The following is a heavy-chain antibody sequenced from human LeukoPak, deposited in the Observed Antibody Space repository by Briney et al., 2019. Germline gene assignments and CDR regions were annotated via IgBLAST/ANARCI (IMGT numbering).Heavy chain of an antibody. V-gene: IGHV1-2*02. D-gene: IGHD4-17*01. CDR3: ARGPDYGDYIGY. CDR2: INPNSGGT. J-gene: IGHJ4*02. CDR1: GYTFTGYH. Sequence: ASVKVSCKASGYTFTGYHMHWVRQAPGQGLEWMGWINPNSGGTNYAQKFQSRVTMTRDTSISTAYMELSRLRSDDTAVYYCARGPDYGDYIGYWGQGTLVTVSS.